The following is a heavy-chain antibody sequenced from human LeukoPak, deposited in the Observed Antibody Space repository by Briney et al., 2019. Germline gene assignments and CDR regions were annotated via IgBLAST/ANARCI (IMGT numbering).Heavy chain of an antibody. CDR3: TTWSSQFDY. D-gene: IGHD6-6*01. J-gene: IGHJ4*02. V-gene: IGHV3-15*01. CDR1: GFTFSDAW. Sequence: GGSLRLSCAASGFTFSDAWMTWVRPAPGKGLECVGFIQSKTDGGTTDSAAPVKGRFTVSRDDSKNTLYLQMNSLKTEDTAVYYCTTWSSQFDYWGQGTLVTVSS. CDR2: IQSKTDGGTT.